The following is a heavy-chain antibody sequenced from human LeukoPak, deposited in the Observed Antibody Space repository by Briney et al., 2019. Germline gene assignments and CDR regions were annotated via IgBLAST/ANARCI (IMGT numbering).Heavy chain of an antibody. J-gene: IGHJ4*02. CDR3: ATDMHYYDSSAGY. V-gene: IGHV1-18*01. CDR2: ISAYNGNT. D-gene: IGHD3-22*01. Sequence: ASVKVSCKASGYTFTSYGISWVRQAPGQGLEWMGWISAYNGNTNYAQKLQGRVTMTEDTSTDTAYMELSSLRSEDTAVYYCATDMHYYDSSAGYWGQGTLVTVSS. CDR1: GYTFTSYG.